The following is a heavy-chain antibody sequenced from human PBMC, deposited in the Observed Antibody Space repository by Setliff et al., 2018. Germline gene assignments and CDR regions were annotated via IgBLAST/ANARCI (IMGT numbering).Heavy chain of an antibody. CDR3: ARHVGSRSRGYNYYYYYMDV. CDR2: IYYTGDP. D-gene: IGHD3-10*01. J-gene: IGHJ6*03. CDR1: GGSIINNNYY. V-gene: IGHV4-39*01. Sequence: SETLSLTCTVSGGSIINNNYYWGWIRQPPGKGLEWIGTIYYTGDPYYNPSLKSRVTMSVDTSRNQLSLKLTSVTAADTAVYYCARHVGSRSRGYNYYYYYMDVWGKGTTVTVSS.